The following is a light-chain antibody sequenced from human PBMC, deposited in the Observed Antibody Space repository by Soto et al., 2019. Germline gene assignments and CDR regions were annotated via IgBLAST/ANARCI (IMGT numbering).Light chain of an antibody. J-gene: IGLJ1*01. CDR1: SSDVGGYNF. Sequence: QSALTQPPSASGSPGQSVTISCTGTSSDVGGYNFVSWYQQHPGKAPKLIIYEVSERPSGVPDRFSGSKSGNTASLTVSGLQADDEADYYCSSYAGSNNFCVFGTGTKLTVL. V-gene: IGLV2-8*01. CDR3: SSYAGSNNFCV. CDR2: EVS.